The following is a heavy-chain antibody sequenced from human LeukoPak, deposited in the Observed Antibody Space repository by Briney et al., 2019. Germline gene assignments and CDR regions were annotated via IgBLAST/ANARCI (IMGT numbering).Heavy chain of an antibody. V-gene: IGHV3-23*01. CDR2: ISGSGGST. CDR3: ARDPRNIDSGNPAGSGGY. CDR1: GFTFSSYG. Sequence: GGTLRLSCAASGFTFSSYGMSWVRQAPGKGLEWVSAISGSGGSTYYADSVKGRFTISRDNSKNTLYLQMNSLRAEDTAVYYCARDPRNIDSGNPAGSGGYWGQGTLVTVS. J-gene: IGHJ4*02. D-gene: IGHD1-26*01.